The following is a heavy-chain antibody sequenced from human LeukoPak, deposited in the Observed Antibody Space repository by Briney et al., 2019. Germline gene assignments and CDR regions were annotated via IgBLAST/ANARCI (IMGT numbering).Heavy chain of an antibody. D-gene: IGHD3-10*01. V-gene: IGHV1-24*01. CDR2: FDPEDGET. J-gene: IGHJ4*02. CDR3: ATDVRGLLWFGESPRY. Sequence: ASVKVSCKVSGYTLTELSMHWVRQAPGKGLEWMGGFDPEDGETIYAQKFQGRVTMTEDTSTDTAYMELSSLRSEDTAVYNCATDVRGLLWFGESPRYWGQGTLVTVSS. CDR1: GYTLTELS.